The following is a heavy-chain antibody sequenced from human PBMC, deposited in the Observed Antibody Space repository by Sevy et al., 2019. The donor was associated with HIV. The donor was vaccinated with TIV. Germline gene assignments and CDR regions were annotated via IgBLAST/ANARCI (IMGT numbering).Heavy chain of an antibody. CDR2: IKSEFDGGAI. CDR1: GFTFSSAW. J-gene: IGHJ6*02. V-gene: IGHV3-15*01. D-gene: IGHD5-12*01. CDR3: ITDPAYRGYDEEVINYYFYGMDV. Sequence: GGSLRLSCTASGFTFSSAWMSWVRQAPGKGLEWVGRIKSEFDGGAIDYAAPVEGRFSISRADSRNTVYLQMNSLKTEDTAVYYCITDPAYRGYDEEVINYYFYGMDVWGQGTTVTVSS.